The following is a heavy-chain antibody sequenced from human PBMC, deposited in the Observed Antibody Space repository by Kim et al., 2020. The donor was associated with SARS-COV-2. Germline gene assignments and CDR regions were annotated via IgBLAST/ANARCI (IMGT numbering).Heavy chain of an antibody. D-gene: IGHD3-10*01. Sequence: SETLSLTCAVYGGSFSGYYWSWIRQPPGKGLEWIGEINHSGSTNYNPSLKSRVTISVDTSKNQFSLKLSSVTAADTAVYYCARVWVTMVRGARKGGWFDPWGQGTLVTVSS. V-gene: IGHV4-34*01. CDR2: INHSGST. CDR1: GGSFSGYY. CDR3: ARVWVTMVRGARKGGWFDP. J-gene: IGHJ5*02.